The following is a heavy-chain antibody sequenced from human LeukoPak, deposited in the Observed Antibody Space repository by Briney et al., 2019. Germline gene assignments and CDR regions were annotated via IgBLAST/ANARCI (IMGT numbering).Heavy chain of an antibody. Sequence: SETLSLTCAVYGGSFSGYYWSWIRQPPGKGLEWIGEINPSGSPDYNPSLKSRVSMSLDTSKNHFSLRLTSVTAADTGVYFCARAEGAASHIWGQGTMVSVSS. CDR1: GGSFSGYY. CDR3: ARAEGAASHI. CDR2: INPSGSP. D-gene: IGHD3-16*01. V-gene: IGHV4-34*01. J-gene: IGHJ3*02.